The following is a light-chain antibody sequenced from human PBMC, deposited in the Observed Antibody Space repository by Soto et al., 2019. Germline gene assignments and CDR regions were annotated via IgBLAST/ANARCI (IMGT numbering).Light chain of an antibody. CDR3: QQRSNWPLT. Sequence: EIVLTQSPVTLSLSPGERATLSCGASQSVTSNYLAWYQQKPGQAPRLLIFGASIRVKGIPDRFIGSGSGTDFTLTISSLEPEDFAVYYCQQRSNWPLTFGGGTKVDIK. V-gene: IGKV3D-20*02. CDR2: GAS. CDR1: QSVTSNY. J-gene: IGKJ4*01.